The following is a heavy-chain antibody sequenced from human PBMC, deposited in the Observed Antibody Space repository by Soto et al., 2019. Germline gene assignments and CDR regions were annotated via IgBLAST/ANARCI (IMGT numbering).Heavy chain of an antibody. CDR3: ASLRPITMVRGVITHYGMDV. V-gene: IGHV1-69*12. CDR1: GGTFSSYA. D-gene: IGHD3-10*01. Sequence: QVQLVQSGAAVKKPGSSVKVSCKASGGTFSSYAISWVRQAPGQGLEWMGGIIPIFGTANYAQKFQGRVTITADESTSTXYXXLSSLRSEDTAVYYCASLRPITMVRGVITHYGMDVWGQGTTVTVSS. J-gene: IGHJ6*02. CDR2: IIPIFGTA.